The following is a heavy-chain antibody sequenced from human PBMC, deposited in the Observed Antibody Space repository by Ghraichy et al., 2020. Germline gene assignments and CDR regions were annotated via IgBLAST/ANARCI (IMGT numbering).Heavy chain of an antibody. J-gene: IGHJ3*01. CDR3: SREAGAGGISYGSDV. D-gene: IGHD6-6*01. V-gene: IGHV3-74*01. CDR1: GFTFITHW. CDR2: IDHDRSVT. Sequence: GSLRLSCTASGFTFITHWMHWVRQAPGKGLVWVSHIDHDRSVTTYADSVKGRFTISRDNAKNTLYLQMNSLRVEDTAVYYCSREAGAGGISYGSDVWGQGTKVTVSS.